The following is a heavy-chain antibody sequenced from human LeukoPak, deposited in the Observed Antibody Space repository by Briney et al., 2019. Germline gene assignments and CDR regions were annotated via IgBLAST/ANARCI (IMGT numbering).Heavy chain of an antibody. V-gene: IGHV1-8*01. CDR2: MNPNSGNT. J-gene: IGHJ4*02. Sequence: ASVKLSFKASGYTFTIYDINWVRQATGQGLEWMGWMNPNSGNTGYAQKFQGRVTMTRNTSISTAYMELSSLRSEDTAVYYCARGWGLLWFGELCDYWGQGTLVTVSS. CDR3: ARGWGLLWFGELCDY. CDR1: GYTFTIYD. D-gene: IGHD3-10*01.